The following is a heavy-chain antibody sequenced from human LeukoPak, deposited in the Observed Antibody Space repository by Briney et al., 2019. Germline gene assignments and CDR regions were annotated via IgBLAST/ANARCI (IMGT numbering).Heavy chain of an antibody. J-gene: IGHJ6*03. Sequence: GGSLRLSCAASGFTFSSYGMHWVRQAPGKGREWVAVIWYDGSNKYYADSVKGRFTISRDNSKNTRYLQMNSLRAEDTAVYYCAKDGPAAMEATGTKNYYYYMDVWGKGTTVTVSS. CDR1: GFTFSSYG. D-gene: IGHD2-2*01. CDR2: IWYDGSNK. V-gene: IGHV3-33*06. CDR3: AKDGPAAMEATGTKNYYYYMDV.